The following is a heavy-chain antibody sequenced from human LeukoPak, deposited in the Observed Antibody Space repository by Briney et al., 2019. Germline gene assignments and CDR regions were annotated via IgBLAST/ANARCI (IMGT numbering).Heavy chain of an antibody. V-gene: IGHV4-34*01. CDR1: GGSFSGYY. CDR3: ARGRYYYGSGSPHPYYFDC. J-gene: IGHJ4*02. CDR2: INHSGST. D-gene: IGHD3-10*01. Sequence: SETLSLTCAVYGGSFSGYYWSWIRQPPGKGLEWIGEINHSGSTNYNPSLKSRVTIAVDTSKNQFSLKLSSVTAADTAVYYCARGRYYYGSGSPHPYYFDCWGQGTLVTVSS.